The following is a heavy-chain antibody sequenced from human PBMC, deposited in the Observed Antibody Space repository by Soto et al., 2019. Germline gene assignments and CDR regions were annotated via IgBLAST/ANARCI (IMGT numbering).Heavy chain of an antibody. V-gene: IGHV5-51*01. CDR1: GYSFTTYW. D-gene: IGHD3-16*01. J-gene: IGHJ4*02. CDR2: IYTGDSDT. Sequence: GESLKISCKGSGYSFTTYWIGWVRQMPGKGLEWMGIIYTGDSDTRYSPSFQGQVTFSADKSTTSAYLQWSSLKASDTAIYFCARRARGNWAFDYWGQGTLVTVSS. CDR3: ARRARGNWAFDY.